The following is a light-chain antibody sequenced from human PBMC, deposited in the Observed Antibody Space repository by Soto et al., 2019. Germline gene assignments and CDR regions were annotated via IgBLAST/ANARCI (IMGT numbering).Light chain of an antibody. CDR1: SSDVGGYNY. J-gene: IGLJ1*01. CDR2: EVS. V-gene: IGLV2-14*01. CDR3: SSYTSSSTAV. Sequence: QSALTQPASVSGSPGQSITISCTGTSSDVGGYNYVSWYQQHTGKAPKLMIYEVSNRPSGVSNRFSGSKSDNTASLTISGLQAEDEADYYCSSYTSSSTAVFGTGTKLTVL.